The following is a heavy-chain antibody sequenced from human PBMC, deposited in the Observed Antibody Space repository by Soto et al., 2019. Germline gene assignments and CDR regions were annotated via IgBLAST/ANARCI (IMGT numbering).Heavy chain of an antibody. CDR1: GFTFSSYA. V-gene: IGHV3-23*01. J-gene: IGHJ4*02. CDR2: ISGSGDST. Sequence: GGSLRLSCAASGFTFSSYAMSWVRQAPGKGLEWVSSISGSGDSTYYADSVKGRFTISRDNSKNTLYLQMNSLRAEDTAVYYCAKGGIVCISQARYYFYIWCQGNLVTFSA. D-gene: IGHD2-15*01. CDR3: AKGGIVCISQARYYFYI.